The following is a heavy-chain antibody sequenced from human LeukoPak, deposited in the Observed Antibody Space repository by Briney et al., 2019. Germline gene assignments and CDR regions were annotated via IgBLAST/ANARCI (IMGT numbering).Heavy chain of an antibody. Sequence: GGSLRLSCAASGFTFSSYSMNWVRHAPGKGLEWVSSISSSSSYIYYADSVKGRFTISRDNAKNSLYLQMNSLRAEDTAVYYCARRPILWFGELLPESYYYYGMDVWGQGTTVTVSS. V-gene: IGHV3-21*01. CDR3: ARRPILWFGELLPESYYYYGMDV. J-gene: IGHJ6*02. CDR1: GFTFSSYS. D-gene: IGHD3-10*01. CDR2: ISSSSSYI.